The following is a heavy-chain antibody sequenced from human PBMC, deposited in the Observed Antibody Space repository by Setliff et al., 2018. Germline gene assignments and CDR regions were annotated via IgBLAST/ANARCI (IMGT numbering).Heavy chain of an antibody. CDR1: GFTFNTYW. J-gene: IGHJ4*02. D-gene: IGHD6-6*01. V-gene: IGHV3-74*01. CDR2: INSDGSGT. CDR3: VKESIVTRYFDY. Sequence: PGGSLRLSCAASGFTFNTYWMHWVRQAPGKGLVWFSHINSDGSGTSYADSVKGRFTISRDNSKNTLYLQMNSLRAEDTAVYYCVKESIVTRYFDYWGQGTLVTVSS.